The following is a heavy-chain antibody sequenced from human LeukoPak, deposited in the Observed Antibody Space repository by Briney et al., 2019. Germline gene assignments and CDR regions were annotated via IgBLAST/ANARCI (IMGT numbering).Heavy chain of an antibody. CDR1: GYTSTSSY. J-gene: IGHJ5*02. CDR3: ARAGSGWMFDP. D-gene: IGHD6-19*01. V-gene: IGHV1-46*01. Sequence: ASVKVSCKASGYTSTSSYIHWVRQAPGQGLEWMGIIDLSGGSTRYTQKFQGRVTLTTDTSTSTVYMELSSLRSEDTAVYYCARAGSGWMFDPWGQGTLVTVSS. CDR2: IDLSGGST.